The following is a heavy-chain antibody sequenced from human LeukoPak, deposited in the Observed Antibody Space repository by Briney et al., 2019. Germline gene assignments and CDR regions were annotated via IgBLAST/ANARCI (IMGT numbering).Heavy chain of an antibody. D-gene: IGHD2-2*01. CDR1: GYTFANYG. CDR3: ARVTYVRPYQLDY. V-gene: IGHV1-18*01. CDR2: ISLEKCNP. Sequence: ASVKVSCKASGYTFANYGINWVRQAPGQGLEWIGWISLEKCNPGYAQRVQGRVTLTTDTSTSTAYMELRSLRSDDTAVYYCARVTYVRPYQLDYWGQGTLVSISS. J-gene: IGHJ4*02.